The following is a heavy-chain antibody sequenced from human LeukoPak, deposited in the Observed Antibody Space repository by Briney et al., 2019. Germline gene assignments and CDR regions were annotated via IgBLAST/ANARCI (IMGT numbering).Heavy chain of an antibody. CDR3: YTDIVTVPAPDY. CDR2: ISYDGSNK. V-gene: IGHV3-30*03. CDR1: GFTFSSYG. J-gene: IGHJ4*02. Sequence: PGGSLRLSCAASGFTFSSYGMHWVRQAPGKGLEWVAVISYDGSNKYYADSVKGRFTISRDSSKTTLYLQMNSLRAEDTAVYYCYTDIVTVPAPDYWGQGALVTVSS. D-gene: IGHD2-2*01.